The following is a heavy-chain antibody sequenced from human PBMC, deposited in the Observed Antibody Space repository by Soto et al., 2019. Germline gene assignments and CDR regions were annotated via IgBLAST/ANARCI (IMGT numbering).Heavy chain of an antibody. CDR1: GFTFTSYG. V-gene: IGHV3-30*03. CDR3: VSDRGYGHASVPYS. J-gene: IGHJ4*02. CDR2: ISYDGGLQ. D-gene: IGHD5-18*01. Sequence: QAHLLESGGGVVQPGRSLRLSCAASGFTFTSYGMQWVRQAPGTRLEWVAVISYDGGLQHYADSVKGRFTISRDNSKNMVLLQMNSLRAEDTAVYYCVSDRGYGHASVPYSWGQGTLVSVSS.